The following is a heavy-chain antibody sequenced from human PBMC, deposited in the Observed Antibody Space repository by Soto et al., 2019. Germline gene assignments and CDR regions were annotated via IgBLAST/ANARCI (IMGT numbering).Heavy chain of an antibody. Sequence: ASVNVSCKASGYTFTSYCISWVRQAPGQGLESRGWISAYNGNTNYAQKLQGRVTMTTDTSTSTAYMELRSLRSDDTAVYYCACFQWCDELRSFNCFDPWGQGSLVTGSS. J-gene: IGHJ5*02. CDR3: ACFQWCDELRSFNCFDP. CDR2: ISAYNGNT. D-gene: IGHD3-10*01. V-gene: IGHV1-18*04. CDR1: GYTFTSYC.